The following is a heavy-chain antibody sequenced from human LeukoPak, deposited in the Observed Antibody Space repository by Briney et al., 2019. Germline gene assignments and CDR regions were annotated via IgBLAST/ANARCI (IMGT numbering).Heavy chain of an antibody. V-gene: IGHV1-69*13. CDR1: GGTFSSYA. J-gene: IGHJ4*02. CDR3: ARGLIPAAASPFDY. D-gene: IGHD2-2*01. Sequence: SVKVSCKASGGTFSSYAISWVRQAPGQGLEWMGGVIPIFGTANYAQKFQGRVTITADESTSTAYMELSSLRSEDTAMYYCARGLIPAAASPFDYWGQGTLVTVSS. CDR2: VIPIFGTA.